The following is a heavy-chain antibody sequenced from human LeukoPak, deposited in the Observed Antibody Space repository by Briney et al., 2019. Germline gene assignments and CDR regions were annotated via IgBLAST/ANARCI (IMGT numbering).Heavy chain of an antibody. Sequence: GGSPRLSCVASGFNFWGSGMHWVRQAPGKGLEWLSFIQYDASQIRYADRVKGRFTISRDNAKNSLYLQMNSLRAEDTAVYYCARDVVVRGGFDYWGQGTLVTVSS. CDR3: ARDVVVRGGFDY. CDR1: GFNFWGSG. D-gene: IGHD3-10*01. V-gene: IGHV3-30*02. J-gene: IGHJ4*02. CDR2: IQYDASQI.